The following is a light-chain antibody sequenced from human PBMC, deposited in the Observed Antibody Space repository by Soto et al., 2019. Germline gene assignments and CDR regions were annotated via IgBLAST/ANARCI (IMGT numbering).Light chain of an antibody. J-gene: IGKJ1*01. CDR3: QQYRSWPRT. CDR1: QSVRTN. Sequence: EIVFTQSPCTLSLSPGERATLSCRASQSVRTNLAWYQHKPGQSPRLLIYGASNRATGFPARFSGSGSETEFTLTISSLQSEDFAVYYCQQYRSWPRTFGQGTKVDIK. V-gene: IGKV3-15*01. CDR2: GAS.